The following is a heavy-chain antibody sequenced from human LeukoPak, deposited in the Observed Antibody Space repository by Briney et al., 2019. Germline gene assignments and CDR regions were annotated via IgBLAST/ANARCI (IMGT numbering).Heavy chain of an antibody. J-gene: IGHJ4*02. CDR2: ISGSGGST. CDR1: GFTFSSYA. CDR3: AKDLYGDYVVDY. V-gene: IGHV3-23*01. D-gene: IGHD4-17*01. Sequence: HTGGSLSLSCAASGFTFSSYAMNWVRQAPGKGLEWVSGISGSGGSTYYADSVKGRFTISRDNYKNTLYLQMNSLRAEDTAVYYCAKDLYGDYVVDYWGKGTLVTVSS.